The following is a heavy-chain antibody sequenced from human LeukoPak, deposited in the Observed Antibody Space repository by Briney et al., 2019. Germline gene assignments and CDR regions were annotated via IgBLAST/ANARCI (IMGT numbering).Heavy chain of an antibody. V-gene: IGHV4-30-4*01. CDR3: ARQTGDYLAFDY. Sequence: SQTLSLTCTVSGGSISSGDYYWSWIRQPPGKGLEWIGYIYHSGSTYYNPSLKSRVTISVDRSKNQFSLKLSSVTAADTAVYYCARQTGDYLAFDYWGQGTLVTVSS. J-gene: IGHJ4*02. CDR2: IYHSGST. D-gene: IGHD4-17*01. CDR1: GGSISSGDYY.